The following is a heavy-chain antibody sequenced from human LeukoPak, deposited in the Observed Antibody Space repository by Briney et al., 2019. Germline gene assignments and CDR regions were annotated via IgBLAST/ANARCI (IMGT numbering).Heavy chain of an antibody. CDR1: GGSLSSYY. CDR3: ARGLNRNDYGDYGY. CDR2: IYYTGST. D-gene: IGHD4-17*01. Sequence: ASETPSLTCTVSGGSLSSYYWTWIRQPPGKGLEWIGYIYYTGSTSYNPSLKSRVTISVQTSKNQFSLKLSSVTAADTAVYYCARGLNRNDYGDYGYWGQGTLVTVSS. V-gene: IGHV4-59*01. J-gene: IGHJ4*02.